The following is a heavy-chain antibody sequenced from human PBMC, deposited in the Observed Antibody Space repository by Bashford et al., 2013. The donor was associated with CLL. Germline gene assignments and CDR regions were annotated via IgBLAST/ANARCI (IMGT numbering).Heavy chain of an antibody. CDR3: AKGDFWSGDHYAMDV. Sequence: GSLRLSCVASGFTFNKYAMSWVRQAPGKGLEWLSAVSGGVVSGDRTYYAASVKGRFTISRDNSKNTVFLQMNSLRAEDTAIYYCAKGDFWSGDHYAMDVWGQGTTVTVSS. D-gene: IGHD3-3*01. J-gene: IGHJ6*02. CDR2: VSGGVVSGDRT. V-gene: IGHV3-23*01. CDR1: GFTFNKYA.